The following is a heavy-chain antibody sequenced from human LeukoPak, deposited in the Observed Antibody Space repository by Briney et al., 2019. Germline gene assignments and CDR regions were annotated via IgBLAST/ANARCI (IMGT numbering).Heavy chain of an antibody. CDR2: IIPIFGTA. CDR1: GYTFTGYY. Sequence: GASVKVSCKASGYTFTGYYMHWVRQAPGQGLEWMGGIIPIFGTANYAQKFQGRVTITADESTSTAYMELSSLRSEDTAVYYCWTGYRFDYWGQGTLVTVSS. CDR3: WTGYRFDY. J-gene: IGHJ4*02. D-gene: IGHD3/OR15-3a*01. V-gene: IGHV1-69*13.